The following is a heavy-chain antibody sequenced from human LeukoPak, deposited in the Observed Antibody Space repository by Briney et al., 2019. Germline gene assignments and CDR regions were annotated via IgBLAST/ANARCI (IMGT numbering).Heavy chain of an antibody. J-gene: IGHJ4*02. CDR3: AKVDTGGPRYASHFDY. D-gene: IGHD2-8*02. Sequence: PGGSLRLSCTVSGFTVSSNSMSWVRQAPGKGLEWVSFIYSDNTHYSDSVKGRFTISRDNSKNTLYLQMNSLRAEDTAVYYCAKVDTGGPRYASHFDYWGQGTLVTVSS. CDR2: IYSDNT. V-gene: IGHV3-53*01. CDR1: GFTVSSNS.